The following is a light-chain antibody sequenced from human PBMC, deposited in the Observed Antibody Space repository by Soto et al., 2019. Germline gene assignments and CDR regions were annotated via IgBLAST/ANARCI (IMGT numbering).Light chain of an antibody. V-gene: IGKV1-9*01. CDR2: ATS. CDR1: QDIANY. Sequence: IQLTQSPSFLSASVGDRVTITCRASQDIANYLAWYQQKPGKAPKFLIYATSTFQSGVPSRFSGSGSGTDFTLTISSLQPEDFATYYCQQLFDSPITFGQGTRLEIK. CDR3: QQLFDSPIT. J-gene: IGKJ5*01.